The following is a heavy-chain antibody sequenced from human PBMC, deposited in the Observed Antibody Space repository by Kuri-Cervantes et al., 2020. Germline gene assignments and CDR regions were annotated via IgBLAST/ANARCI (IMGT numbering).Heavy chain of an antibody. CDR2: ISYDGSNK. CDR1: GFTSSSYA. J-gene: IGHJ5*02. Sequence: GESLKISCAASGFTSSSYAMHWVRQAPGKGLEWVAVISYDGSNKYYADSVKGRFTISRDNSKNTLYLQMNSLRAEDTAVYYCAIEWPQIAAAGTGWFDPWGQGTLVTVSS. D-gene: IGHD6-13*01. CDR3: AIEWPQIAAAGTGWFDP. V-gene: IGHV3-30-3*02.